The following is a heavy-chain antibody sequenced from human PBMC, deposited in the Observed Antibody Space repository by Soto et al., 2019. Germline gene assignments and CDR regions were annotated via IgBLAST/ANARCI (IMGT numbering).Heavy chain of an antibody. V-gene: IGHV3-7*04. J-gene: IGHJ4*02. Sequence: EVQLVESGGGLVQPGGSLRLSCAASGFTFTSHWMTWVRQAPGKGLEWVANINQDGSEKYYVDSVKGRLTISRDNAKNSLYMQMNSLRAEDTAVYYCARGKAGDWGQGTLVTVSS. D-gene: IGHD6-19*01. CDR1: GFTFTSHW. CDR2: INQDGSEK. CDR3: ARGKAGD.